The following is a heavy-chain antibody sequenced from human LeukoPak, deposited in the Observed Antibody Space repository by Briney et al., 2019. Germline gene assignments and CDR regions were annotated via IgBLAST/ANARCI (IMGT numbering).Heavy chain of an antibody. J-gene: IGHJ4*02. CDR2: IYFSGTT. CDR3: ARHERSVAVAWSFDF. V-gene: IGHV4-39*01. D-gene: IGHD6-19*01. Sequence: SETLSLTCTVSGGSISTTSFYWAWIRQPPGKGLEWIGSIYFSGTTHYNPSLKSRVTISVDTSKNNFSLKLTSLTVADTAVYYCARHERSVAVAWSFDFWGQGTLVTVSS. CDR1: GGSISTTSFY.